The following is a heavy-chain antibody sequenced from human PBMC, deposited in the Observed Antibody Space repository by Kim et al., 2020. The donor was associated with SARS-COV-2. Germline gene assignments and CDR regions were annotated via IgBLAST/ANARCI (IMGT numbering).Heavy chain of an antibody. J-gene: IGHJ4*02. V-gene: IGHV4-39*01. D-gene: IGHD2-21*02. CDR2: IYYSGST. CDR1: GGSISSSSYY. Sequence: SETLSLTCTVSGGSISSSSYYWGWIRQPPGKGLEWIGSIYYSGSTYYNPSLKSRVTISVDTSKNQFSLKLSSVTAADTAVYYCASHNDWGVTVIHPIDYWGQGTLVTVSS. CDR3: ASHNDWGVTVIHPIDY.